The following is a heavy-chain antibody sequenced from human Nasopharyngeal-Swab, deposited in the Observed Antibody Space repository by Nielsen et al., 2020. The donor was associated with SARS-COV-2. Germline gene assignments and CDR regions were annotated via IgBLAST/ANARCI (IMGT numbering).Heavy chain of an antibody. Sequence: VRQAPGKGLEWVSVIYSGGSSTYYADSVKGRFTISRDNSKSTLYLQMNSLRAEDTAVYYCAKGRGIVVVPAAGDGMDVWGQGTTVTVSS. J-gene: IGHJ6*02. D-gene: IGHD2-2*01. V-gene: IGHV3-23*03. CDR3: AKGRGIVVVPAAGDGMDV. CDR2: IYSGGSST.